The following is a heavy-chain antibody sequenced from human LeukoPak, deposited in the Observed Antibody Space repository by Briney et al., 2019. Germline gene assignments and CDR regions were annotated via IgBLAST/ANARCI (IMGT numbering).Heavy chain of an antibody. CDR2: INWNGGST. J-gene: IGHJ6*03. CDR3: ASGGYCSGGSCYSDYYYMDV. D-gene: IGHD2-15*01. CDR1: GFTFDEYG. V-gene: IGHV3-20*04. Sequence: PGGSLRLSCAASGFTFDEYGMSWVPHAPGKGLEWVSGINWNGGSTGYADSVKGRFTISRDNAKNSLYLQMNSLRAEDTALYYCASGGYCSGGSCYSDYYYMDVWGKGTTVTVSS.